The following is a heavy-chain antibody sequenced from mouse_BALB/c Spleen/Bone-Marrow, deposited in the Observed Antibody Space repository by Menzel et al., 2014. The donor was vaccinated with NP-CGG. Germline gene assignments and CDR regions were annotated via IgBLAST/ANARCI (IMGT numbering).Heavy chain of an antibody. CDR1: GFDFSRYW. Sequence: DVMLVESGGGLVQPGGSLKLSCAAPGFDFSRYWMTWVRQAPGKGLEWIGEINPDSRTINYTPSLKDKFIISRDNAKNTLYLQMSKVRSEDTALYYCARPGYYGYQNVWGAGTSVTVSS. CDR2: INPDSRTI. CDR3: ARPGYYGYQNV. V-gene: IGHV4-1*02. D-gene: IGHD1-2*01. J-gene: IGHJ1*01.